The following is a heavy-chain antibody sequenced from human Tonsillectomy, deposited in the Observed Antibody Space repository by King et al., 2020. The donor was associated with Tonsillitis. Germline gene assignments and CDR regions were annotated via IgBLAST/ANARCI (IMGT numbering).Heavy chain of an antibody. J-gene: IGHJ4*02. Sequence: VQLVESGAEVKKPGESLKISCKGSGYSFTNFWIGWVRQMPGKGLEWMGIIYPGDSDTRYSPSFQGQVTISADKSISTTYLQWSSLKASDTAMYYCARRTGAYYYDGSGSYLSPGDYWGQGTLVTVSS. CDR1: GYSFTNFW. V-gene: IGHV5-51*03. D-gene: IGHD3-22*01. CDR3: ARRTGAYYYDGSGSYLSPGDY. CDR2: IYPGDSDT.